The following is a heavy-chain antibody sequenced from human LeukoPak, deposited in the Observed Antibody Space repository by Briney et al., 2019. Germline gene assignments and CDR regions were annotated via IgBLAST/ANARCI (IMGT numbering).Heavy chain of an antibody. V-gene: IGHV4-39*01. D-gene: IGHD3-10*01. CDR2: IYYSGST. CDR3: ARHALYYYGSGSLDY. Sequence: GSLRLSCAASGFTFSSYAMSWVRQPPGKGLEWIGSIYYSGSTYYNPSLKSRVTISVDTSKNQFSLKLSSVTAADTAVYYCARHALYYYGSGSLDYWGQGTLVTVSS. J-gene: IGHJ4*02. CDR1: GFTFSSYA.